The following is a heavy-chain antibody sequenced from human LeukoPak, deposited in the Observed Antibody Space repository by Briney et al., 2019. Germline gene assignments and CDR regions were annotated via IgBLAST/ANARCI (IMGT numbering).Heavy chain of an antibody. J-gene: IGHJ4*02. Sequence: SVNVSCKASGGTFSSYVISWVRQAPGQGLEWMGRIIPILGIANYAQKFQGRVTITADKSTNTAYMELSSLRSEDTAVYYCALRATTATADYWGQGTLVTVSS. CDR3: ALRATTATADY. D-gene: IGHD1-26*01. CDR1: GGTFSSYV. CDR2: IIPILGIA. V-gene: IGHV1-69*04.